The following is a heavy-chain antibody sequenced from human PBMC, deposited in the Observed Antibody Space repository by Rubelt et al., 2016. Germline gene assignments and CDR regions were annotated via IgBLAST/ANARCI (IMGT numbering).Heavy chain of an antibody. Sequence: EVQLVESGGGLVQPGGSLRLSCAASGFSFNLYEMNWVRQAPGKGLEWVSSITASGGARYYADAVKGRFTVSRDNAKNLLYLQMNNVTDDDTALYYCVRDEYGVGGDPWGQGTLVTVSS. CDR1: GFSFNLYE. V-gene: IGHV3-48*03. D-gene: IGHD2/OR15-2a*01. J-gene: IGHJ5*02. CDR3: VRDEYGVGGDP. CDR2: ITASGGAR.